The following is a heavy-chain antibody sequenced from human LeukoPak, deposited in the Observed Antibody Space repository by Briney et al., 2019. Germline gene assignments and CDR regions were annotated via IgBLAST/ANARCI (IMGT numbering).Heavy chain of an antibody. D-gene: IGHD3-3*01. CDR1: GFTFSSYG. J-gene: IGHJ5*02. CDR3: AKEPPPDGVRFLEWLSHPS. Sequence: PGGSLRLSCAASGFTFSSYGMHWVRQAPGKGLEWVAFIRYDGSNKYYADSVKGRFTISRDNSKNTLYLQMNSLRAEDTAVYYCAKEPPPDGVRFLEWLSHPSWGQGTLVTVSS. CDR2: IRYDGSNK. V-gene: IGHV3-30*02.